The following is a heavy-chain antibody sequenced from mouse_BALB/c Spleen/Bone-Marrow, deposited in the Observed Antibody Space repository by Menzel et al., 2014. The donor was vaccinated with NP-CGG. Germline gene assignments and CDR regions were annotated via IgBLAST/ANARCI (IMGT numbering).Heavy chain of an antibody. J-gene: IGHJ4*01. CDR2: ISTYYGDT. Sequence: QVQLKESGAELVRPGVSVKISCKGSGYTFTNNAIHWVKQSRAKSLEWIGIISTYYGDTTYNQKFKGKATMTVDKSSSTAYLKLARLTSEDSAIYYCARSGNVQNAMDYWGQGTSVTVSS. CDR3: ARSGNVQNAMDY. V-gene: IGHV1S137*01. CDR1: GYTFTNNA.